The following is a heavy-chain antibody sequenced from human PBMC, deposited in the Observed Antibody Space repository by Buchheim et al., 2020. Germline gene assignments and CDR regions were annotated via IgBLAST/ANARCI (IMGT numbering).Heavy chain of an antibody. D-gene: IGHD1-26*01. CDR2: ISYDGSNK. Sequence: QVQLVESGGGVVQPGRSLRLSCAASGFTFSSYGMHWVRQAPGKGLEWVAVISYDGSNKYYADSVKGRFTISRDNSKNKLYLQMSSLRAEDTAVYYCAKDRERSIVGATHFDYWGQGTL. CDR1: GFTFSSYG. CDR3: AKDRERSIVGATHFDY. J-gene: IGHJ4*02. V-gene: IGHV3-30*18.